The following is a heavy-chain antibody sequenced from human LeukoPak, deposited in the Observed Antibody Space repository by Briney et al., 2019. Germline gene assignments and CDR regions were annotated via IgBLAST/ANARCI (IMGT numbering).Heavy chain of an antibody. CDR1: GDSVSSNSAA. V-gene: IGHV6-1*01. J-gene: IGHJ4*02. Sequence: SQTLSLTCAISGDSVSSNSAAWNWIRQSPSRGLEWLGRTYYRSKWYDDYAVSVRSRITINPDTSKNQFSLQLKSVTPEDTAVYYCARAIRPYSGCDYWGQGTLVTVSS. CDR3: ARAIRPYSGCDY. CDR2: TYYRSKWYD. D-gene: IGHD5-12*01.